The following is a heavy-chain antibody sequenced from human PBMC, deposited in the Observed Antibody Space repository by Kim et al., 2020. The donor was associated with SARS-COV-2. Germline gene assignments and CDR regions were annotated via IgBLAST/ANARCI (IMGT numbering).Heavy chain of an antibody. CDR3: AKKEIVGPLDY. CDR2: IIPIFGTP. D-gene: IGHD2-15*01. CDR1: GGTFGTYT. J-gene: IGHJ4*02. V-gene: IGHV1-69*13. Sequence: SVKVSCKASGGTFGTYTSTCVRQGPGQGLEWMGGIIPIFGTPDYAQNFQGRVTISADESTTTAYMELSSLRSEDTAVYYCAKKEIVGPLDYWGQGTLVTVSS.